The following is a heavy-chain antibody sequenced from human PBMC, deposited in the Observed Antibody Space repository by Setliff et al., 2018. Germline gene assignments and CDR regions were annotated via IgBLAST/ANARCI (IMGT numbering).Heavy chain of an antibody. V-gene: IGHV4-34*01. J-gene: IGHJ5*02. CDR1: GGSFSTYY. CDR3: ALRVRDELTIFDIVKTRRRWFDP. Sequence: SETLSLTCAVYGGSFSTYYWIWIRQPPGKGLEWIGEIYHSGSTNCNPSLKSRVTISVDKSKNQFSLTLTSVTAADTAVYYCALRVRDELTIFDIVKTRRRWFDPWGQGTPVTVSS. D-gene: IGHD3-3*01. CDR2: IYHSGST.